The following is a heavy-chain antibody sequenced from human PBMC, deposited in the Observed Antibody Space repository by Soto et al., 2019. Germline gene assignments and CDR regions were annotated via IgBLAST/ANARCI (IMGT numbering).Heavy chain of an antibody. J-gene: IGHJ5*02. V-gene: IGHV3-30-3*01. D-gene: IGHD3-9*01. CDR2: ISSDGSSK. CDR1: GFSFNNYA. CDR3: ARDQVNYDILTGHYPRWFDP. Sequence: RLSCAASGFSFNNYALHWVRQAPGKGLEWVAVISSDGSSKSYADSVKGRFTISRDNSKNTLFLQMNSLRAEDTAVYYCARDQVNYDILTGHYPRWFDPWGQGTLVTVSS.